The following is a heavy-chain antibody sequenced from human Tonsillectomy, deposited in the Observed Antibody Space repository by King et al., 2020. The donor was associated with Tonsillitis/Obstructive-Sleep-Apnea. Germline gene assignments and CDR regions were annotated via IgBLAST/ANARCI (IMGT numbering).Heavy chain of an antibody. D-gene: IGHD2-21*01. J-gene: IGHJ5*02. CDR1: GGTFSSYA. V-gene: IGHV1-69*01. Sequence: VQLVESGAEVKKPGSSVKVSCTASGGTFSSYAISWVRQAPGHGLEWMGGIIPIFGTANYAQKFQGRVTITADESTSTAYMELSSLRSEDTAVYYCARDLCGGDCYFGWFDPWGQGTLVTVSS. CDR2: IIPIFGTA. CDR3: ARDLCGGDCYFGWFDP.